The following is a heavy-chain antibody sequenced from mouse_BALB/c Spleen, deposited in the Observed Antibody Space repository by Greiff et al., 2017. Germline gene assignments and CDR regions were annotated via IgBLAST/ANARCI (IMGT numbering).Heavy chain of an antibody. CDR2: IWGDGST. J-gene: IGHJ4*01. CDR3: ARNYYDYDGGYYAMDY. D-gene: IGHD2-4*01. V-gene: IGHV2-6-7*01. CDR1: GFSLTGYG. Sequence: VQVVESGPGLVAPSQSLSITCTVSGFSLTGYGVNWVRQPPGKGLEWLGMIWGDGSTDYNSALKSRLSISKDNSKSQVFLKMNSLQTDDTARYYCARNYYDYDGGYYAMDYWGQGTSVTVSS.